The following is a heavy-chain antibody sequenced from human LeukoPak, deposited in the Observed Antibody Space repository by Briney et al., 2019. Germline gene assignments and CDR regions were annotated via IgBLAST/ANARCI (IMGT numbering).Heavy chain of an antibody. D-gene: IGHD4-17*01. J-gene: IGHJ6*04. CDR3: ARGGSTVYGYMDV. Sequence: GASVKVSCKASGYTFTNYGISWVRQAPGQGLEWMGWIRANNGNTDYAQKLQGRVTMTTDTSTSTAYMELRSLTSDDTAVYYCARGGSTVYGYMDVWGKGTTVTVSS. V-gene: IGHV1-18*01. CDR1: GYTFTNYG. CDR2: IRANNGNT.